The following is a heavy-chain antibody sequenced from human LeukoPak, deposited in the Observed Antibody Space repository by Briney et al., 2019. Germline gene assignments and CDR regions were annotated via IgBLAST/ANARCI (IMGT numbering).Heavy chain of an antibody. CDR2: IYYSGST. J-gene: IGHJ6*03. Sequence: SETLALTCAVSGGSISGYYWSWIRQSPGKGLEWIGYIYYSGSTDFNPSLKSRVTTSVDTSKNQFSLKLRSVTDADTAVYYCARVSSGWFQGKGGYMDVWGEGTTITVSS. CDR3: ARVSSGWFQGKGGYMDV. D-gene: IGHD6-19*01. CDR1: GGSISGYY. V-gene: IGHV4-59*01.